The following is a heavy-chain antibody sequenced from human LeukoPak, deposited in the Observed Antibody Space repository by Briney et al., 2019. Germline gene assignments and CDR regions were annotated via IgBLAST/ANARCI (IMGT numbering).Heavy chain of an antibody. CDR1: GFTFSSYG. J-gene: IGHJ4*02. V-gene: IGHV3-30*02. CDR3: AKDPTVTMGPHYFDY. Sequence: PGGSLRLSCAASGFTFSSYGMHWVRQAPGKGLEWVAFIRYDGSNKYYADSVKGRFTISRDNSKNTLYLQMNSLRAEDTAVYYCAKDPTVTMGPHYFDYWGQGTLVTVSS. D-gene: IGHD4-17*01. CDR2: IRYDGSNK.